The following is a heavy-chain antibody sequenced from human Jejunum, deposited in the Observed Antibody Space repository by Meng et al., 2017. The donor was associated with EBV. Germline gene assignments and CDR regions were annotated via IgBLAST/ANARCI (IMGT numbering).Heavy chain of an antibody. V-gene: IGHV3-15*01. D-gene: IGHD4-17*01. Sequence: GGGLVRPGGSCRLSFVAVGFTFSTTWMNWVRQAPGKGLGWIGRVKREIDGGSTDYIAPVKGRFTISRDDSINTVYLQMNNLEIGDTGVYYCTSRVVTTNDNWGQGTLVTVSS. CDR2: VKREIDGGST. CDR3: TSRVVTTNDN. J-gene: IGHJ4*02. CDR1: GFTFSTTW.